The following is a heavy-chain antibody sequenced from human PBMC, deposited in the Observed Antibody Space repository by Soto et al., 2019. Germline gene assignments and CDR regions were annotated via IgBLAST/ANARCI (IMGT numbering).Heavy chain of an antibody. CDR2: ISGSGTST. J-gene: IGHJ4*02. CDR3: AKENTPDYGDYVDY. D-gene: IGHD4-17*01. V-gene: IGHV3-23*01. Sequence: PGGSLRLSCAASGFTFSSYAMSWVRQAPGKGLKWISSISGSGTSTYYADSVKGRFTISRDNSKNTMYLQMNSLRAEDTALYFCAKENTPDYGDYVDYWGQGTLVTVYS. CDR1: GFTFSSYA.